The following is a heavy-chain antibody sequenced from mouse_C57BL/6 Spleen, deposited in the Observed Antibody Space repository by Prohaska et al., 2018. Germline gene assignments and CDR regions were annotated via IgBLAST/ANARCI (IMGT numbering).Heavy chain of an antibody. J-gene: IGHJ2*01. CDR1: GFTFSDYG. CDR2: SSSGSSTN. V-gene: IGHV5-17*01. D-gene: IGHD2-4*01. CDR3: ARERYDYGFDY. Sequence: EVQLVESGGGLVKPGGSLKLSCAASGFTFSDYGMQWVSRAPGKWLEWVAYSSSGSSTNYYADTVKGRFTISIDNAKNTLFRQMTSLRYEDTAMYYCARERYDYGFDYWGQGTTLTVSS.